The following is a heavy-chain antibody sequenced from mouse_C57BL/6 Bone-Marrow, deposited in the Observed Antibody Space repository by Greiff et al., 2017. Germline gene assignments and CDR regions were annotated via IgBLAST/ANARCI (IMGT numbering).Heavy chain of an antibody. Sequence: EVKLQESGPELVKPGDSVKISCKASGYSFTGYFMNWVMQSHGKSLEWIGRINPYNGDTFYNQKFKGKATLTVDKSSSTAHMELRSLTSEDSAVYYCARYYGSSYDFDYWGQGTTLTVSS. J-gene: IGHJ2*01. CDR1: GYSFTGYF. V-gene: IGHV1-20*01. D-gene: IGHD1-1*01. CDR2: INPYNGDT. CDR3: ARYYGSSYDFDY.